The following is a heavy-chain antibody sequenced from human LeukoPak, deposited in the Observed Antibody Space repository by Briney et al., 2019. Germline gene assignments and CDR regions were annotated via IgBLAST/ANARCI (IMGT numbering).Heavy chain of an antibody. CDR2: ISGGGGST. Sequence: PGGSLRLSCAASGFTFISYAMSWVRQAPGKGLGWVSAISGGGGSTYYADSVRGRFTISRDNSKNTLYLQMNSLRAEDTAVYYCASLRGSYYDYFDYWGQGTLVTVSS. CDR3: ASLRGSYYDYFDY. V-gene: IGHV3-23*01. D-gene: IGHD1-26*01. CDR1: GFTFISYA. J-gene: IGHJ4*02.